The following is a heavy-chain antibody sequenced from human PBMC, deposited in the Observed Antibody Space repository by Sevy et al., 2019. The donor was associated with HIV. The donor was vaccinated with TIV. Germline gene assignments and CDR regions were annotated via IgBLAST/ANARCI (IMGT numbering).Heavy chain of an antibody. D-gene: IGHD3-3*01. CDR3: ATAQTILGVLDGLDV. V-gene: IGHV4-31*03. CDR1: GGSISSGAYY. CDR2: IYYSGST. Sequence: SETLSLTCTVSGGSISSGAYYWNWIRQRPGKGLEWIAYIYYSGSTSYNPSLESRVTILRDTPKNQFSLKLSSVTAADTAVYYCATAQTILGVLDGLDVWGQGTTVTVSS. J-gene: IGHJ6*02.